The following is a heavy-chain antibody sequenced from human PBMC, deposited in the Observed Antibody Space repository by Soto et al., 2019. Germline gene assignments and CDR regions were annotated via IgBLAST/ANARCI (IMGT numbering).Heavy chain of an antibody. Sequence: SETLSLTCTVSGGSISSSSYYWGWIRQPPGKGLEWIGSIYYSGSTYYNPSLKSRVTISVDTSKNQFSLKLSSVTAADTAVYYCARPSSGWSHFDYWGQGTLVTVS. V-gene: IGHV4-39*01. CDR3: ARPSSGWSHFDY. CDR2: IYYSGST. D-gene: IGHD6-19*01. J-gene: IGHJ4*02. CDR1: GGSISSSSYY.